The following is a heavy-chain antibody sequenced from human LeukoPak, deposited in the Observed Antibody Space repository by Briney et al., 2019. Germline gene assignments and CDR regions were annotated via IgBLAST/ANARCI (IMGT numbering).Heavy chain of an antibody. D-gene: IGHD3-22*01. Sequence: GGSLRLSCAASGFTFSSYAMHWVRQAPGKGLEWVAVISYDGSNKYYADSVKGRFTISRDNSKNTLYLQMNSLRAEDTAVYYCATHNYYDSSGYSVLDYWGQGTLVTVSS. CDR3: ATHNYYDSSGYSVLDY. CDR1: GFTFSSYA. CDR2: ISYDGSNK. J-gene: IGHJ4*02. V-gene: IGHV3-30-3*01.